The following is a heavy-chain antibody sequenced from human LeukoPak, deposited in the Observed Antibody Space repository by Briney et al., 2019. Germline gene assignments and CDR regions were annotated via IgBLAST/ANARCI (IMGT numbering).Heavy chain of an antibody. CDR1: GYTFTSYD. J-gene: IGHJ4*02. CDR3: ARGRRAVTTYNY. D-gene: IGHD4-17*01. V-gene: IGHV1-8*01. CDR2: MNPNSGNT. Sequence: ASVKVPCKASGYTFTSYDINWVRQATGQGLEWMGRMNPNSGNTGYAQKFQGRVTMTRNTSISTAYMELSSLRSEDTAVYYCARGRRAVTTYNYWGQGTLVTVSS.